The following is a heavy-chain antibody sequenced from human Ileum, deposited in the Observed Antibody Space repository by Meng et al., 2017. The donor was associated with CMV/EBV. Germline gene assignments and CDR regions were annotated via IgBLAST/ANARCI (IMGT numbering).Heavy chain of an antibody. CDR3: ADVGVGDQGY. CDR1: GFSFSSYG. Sequence: GQLVESGGDVVQPGGSLRLSGAASGFSFSSYGMHWVRQAPGKGLEWVAFIRYDGSNEYYADSVKGRFTISRDNSRNTVYLQMNSLRAEDTAVYSCADVGVGDQGYWGQGTLVTVSS. V-gene: IGHV3-30*02. CDR2: IRYDGSNE. D-gene: IGHD3-16*01. J-gene: IGHJ4*02.